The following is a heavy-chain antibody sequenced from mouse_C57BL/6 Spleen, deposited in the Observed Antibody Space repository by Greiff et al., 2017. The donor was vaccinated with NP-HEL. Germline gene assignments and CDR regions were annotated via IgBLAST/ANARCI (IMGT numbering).Heavy chain of an antibody. CDR3: ARSGLRRNYYAMDY. CDR2: ISSGSSTI. Sequence: EVQGVESGGGLVKPGGSLKLSCAASGFTFSDYGMHWVRQAPEKGLEWVAYISSGSSTIYYADTVKGRFTISRDNAKNTLFLQMTSLRSEDTAMYYCARSGLRRNYYAMDYWGQGTSVTVSS. D-gene: IGHD2-4*01. CDR1: GFTFSDYG. V-gene: IGHV5-17*01. J-gene: IGHJ4*01.